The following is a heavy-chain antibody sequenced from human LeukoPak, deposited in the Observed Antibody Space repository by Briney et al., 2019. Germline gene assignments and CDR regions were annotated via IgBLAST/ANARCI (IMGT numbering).Heavy chain of an antibody. Sequence: SGRSLRLSCAASGFTFSSYGMHWVRQAPGKGLEWVAVISYDGSNKYYADSVKGRFTISRDNSKNTLYLQMNSLRAEDTAVYYCAKDFTLDYDYVWGSYVQSIWGQGTMVTVSS. CDR3: AKDFTLDYDYVWGSYVQSI. CDR1: GFTFSSYG. J-gene: IGHJ3*02. V-gene: IGHV3-30*18. D-gene: IGHD3-16*01. CDR2: ISYDGSNK.